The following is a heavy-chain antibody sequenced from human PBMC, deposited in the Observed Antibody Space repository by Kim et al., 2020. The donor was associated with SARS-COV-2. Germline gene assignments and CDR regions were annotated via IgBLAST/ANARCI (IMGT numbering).Heavy chain of an antibody. J-gene: IGHJ2*01. Sequence: KSRSTISVDTSKNQFSLKLSSVTAADTAVYYCARHLDPGYSSFLNWYFDLWGRGTLVTVSS. D-gene: IGHD6-13*01. CDR3: ARHLDPGYSSFLNWYFDL. V-gene: IGHV4-59*08.